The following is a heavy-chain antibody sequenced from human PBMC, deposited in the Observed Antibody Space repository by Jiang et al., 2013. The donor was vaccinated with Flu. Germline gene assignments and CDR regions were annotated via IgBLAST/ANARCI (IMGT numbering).Heavy chain of an antibody. V-gene: IGHV4-39*01. CDR1: GDSISGSPYH. CDR3: ARRFVDKHADGVDV. Sequence: LLKPSETLSLTCTVSGDSISGSPYHWGWIRQPPGKGLEWIGSISYTGNTNYNPSLKSRVTISVDTSKNRFSLEVSSVTSADMAVYYCARRFVDKHADGVDVWGQGTPVTVS. D-gene: IGHD5-12*01. CDR2: ISYTGNT. J-gene: IGHJ6*02.